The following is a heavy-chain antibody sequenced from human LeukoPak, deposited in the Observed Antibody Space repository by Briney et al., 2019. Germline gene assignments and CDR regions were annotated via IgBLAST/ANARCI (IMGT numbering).Heavy chain of an antibody. J-gene: IGHJ5*02. V-gene: IGHV3-23*01. Sequence: GGSLRLSCAASGFTFTSYAMSWVRQAPGKGLEWVSVISGSGTYTYYADSVKGRFTISRDNSKNTLFLQMSSLRAEDTAVYYCAKDQSSGWFSPRFDPWGQGTLVTVSS. CDR2: ISGSGTYT. CDR3: AKDQSSGWFSPRFDP. CDR1: GFTFTSYA. D-gene: IGHD6-19*01.